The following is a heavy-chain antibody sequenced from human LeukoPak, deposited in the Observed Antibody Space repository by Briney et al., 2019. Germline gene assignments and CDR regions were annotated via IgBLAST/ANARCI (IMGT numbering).Heavy chain of an antibody. Sequence: SQTLSLTCTVSGGSISSGGYYWSWIRQHPGKGLEWIGYIYYSGSTYYNPSLESRVTISVDTSKNQFSLKLSSVTAADTAVYYCARVRGVDGDYDYWGQGTLVTVSS. J-gene: IGHJ4*02. D-gene: IGHD4-17*01. CDR1: GGSISSGGYY. CDR2: IYYSGST. CDR3: ARVRGVDGDYDY. V-gene: IGHV4-31*03.